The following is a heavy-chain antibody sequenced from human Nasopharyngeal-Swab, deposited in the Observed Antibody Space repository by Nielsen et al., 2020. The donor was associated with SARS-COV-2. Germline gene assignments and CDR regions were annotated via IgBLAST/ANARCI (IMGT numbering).Heavy chain of an antibody. CDR1: GGSFSGYY. Sequence: SETLSLTCAVSGGSFSGYYWSWIRQPPGKGLEWIGEINHSGSTNYNPSLKSRVTISVDTSKNQFSLKLSSVTAADTAVYYCARGRYYDILTGYYYFDYWGQGTRVTVSS. V-gene: IGHV4-34*01. CDR2: INHSGST. CDR3: ARGRYYDILTGYYYFDY. J-gene: IGHJ4*02. D-gene: IGHD3-9*01.